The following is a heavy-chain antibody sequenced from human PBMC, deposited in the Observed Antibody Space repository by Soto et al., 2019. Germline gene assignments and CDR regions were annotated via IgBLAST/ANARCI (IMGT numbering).Heavy chain of an antibody. CDR1: GGSLSGYY. J-gene: IGHJ4*02. CDR2: IYYSGST. Sequence: SETLSLTCAVYGGSLSGYYWSWIRQPPGKGLEWIGYIYYSGSTYYNPSLKSRVTISVDTSKNQFSLKLSSVTAADTAVYYCARDRTHYDSSGYNTGTYWGQGTLVTVSS. D-gene: IGHD3-22*01. V-gene: IGHV4-30-4*08. CDR3: ARDRTHYDSSGYNTGTY.